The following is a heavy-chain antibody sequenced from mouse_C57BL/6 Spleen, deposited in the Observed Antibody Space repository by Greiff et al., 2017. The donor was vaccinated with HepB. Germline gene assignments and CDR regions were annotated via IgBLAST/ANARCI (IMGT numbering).Heavy chain of an antibody. CDR1: GFTFSDYG. V-gene: IGHV5-17*01. CDR2: ISSGSSTI. Sequence: EVHLVESGGGLVKPGGSLKLSCAASGFTFSDYGMHWVRQAPEKGLEWVAYISSGSSTIYYADTVQGRFTISRDTAKNTLFLQMTSLRSEDTAMYYCARDYFDYWGQGTTLTVSS. J-gene: IGHJ2*01. CDR3: ARDYFDY.